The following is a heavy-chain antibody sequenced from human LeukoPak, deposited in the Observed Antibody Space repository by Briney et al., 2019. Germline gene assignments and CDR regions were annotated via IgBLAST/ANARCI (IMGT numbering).Heavy chain of an antibody. J-gene: IGHJ5*02. CDR2: ISGSGGST. V-gene: IGHV3-23*01. Sequence: GGTLRLSCAASGFTFSSYGMSWVRQAPGKGLEWVSAISGSGGSTYYADSVKGRFTISRDNSKNTLYLQMNSLRAEDTAVYYCAKDLTSYLENWFDPWGQGTLVTVSS. CDR1: GFTFSSYG. CDR3: AKDLTSYLENWFDP.